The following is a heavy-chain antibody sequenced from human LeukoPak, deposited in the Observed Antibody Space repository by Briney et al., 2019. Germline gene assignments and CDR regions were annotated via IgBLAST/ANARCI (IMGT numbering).Heavy chain of an antibody. CDR1: GGSISRYY. CDR3: ARDGTVATNWFDP. CDR2: IKSRGSS. J-gene: IGHJ5*02. V-gene: IGHV4-59*01. D-gene: IGHD5-12*01. Sequence: SETLSLTCTVSGGSISRYYWRWIRQPPGKGREWMGYIKSRGSSNYNPSIKSRVTISMDTSKNQFSLRLNSVPAADTAVYYCARDGTVATNWFDPWGQGTLVTVSS.